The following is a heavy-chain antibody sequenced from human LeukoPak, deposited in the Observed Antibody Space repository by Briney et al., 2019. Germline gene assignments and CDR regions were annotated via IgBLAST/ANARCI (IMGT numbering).Heavy chain of an antibody. D-gene: IGHD2-2*01. CDR2: ISVNNGGT. Sequence: ASVKVSCKASGYTFTTYSLAWVRQAPGQILEWMGWISVNNGGTNYAQSFQDRVTLTRDTSTNTAYLELRSLRSDDTAIIYCATATQPRSYFLHWGQGTLVTVSS. CDR1: GYTFTTYS. V-gene: IGHV1-18*01. J-gene: IGHJ1*01. CDR3: ATATQPRSYFLH.